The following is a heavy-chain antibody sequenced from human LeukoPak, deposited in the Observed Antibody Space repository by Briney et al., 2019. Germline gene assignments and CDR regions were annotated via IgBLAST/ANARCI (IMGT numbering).Heavy chain of an antibody. CDR2: IKEDGSEK. CDR3: ARGGITIFGVVSYMDV. Sequence: PGGSLRLSCAASGFTFSRYWMSWVRQAPGKGLEWVANIKEDGSEKYYVDSVKGRFTISRDNAKNSLSLLMNSLRAADTAVLYCARGGITIFGVVSYMDVWGKGTTVTVSS. CDR1: GFTFSRYW. V-gene: IGHV3-7*01. D-gene: IGHD3-3*01. J-gene: IGHJ6*03.